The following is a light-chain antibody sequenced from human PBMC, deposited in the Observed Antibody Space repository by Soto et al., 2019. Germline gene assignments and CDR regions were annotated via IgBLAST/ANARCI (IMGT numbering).Light chain of an antibody. V-gene: IGLV2-14*01. CDR2: DVS. J-gene: IGLJ1*01. Sequence: QSVLTQPASVSGSPGQSITISCTGTTSDIGGYNFVSWYQQEPGKAPKLMIYDVSNRPSGVSDRFSGSKSGSTASLTISGLQAEDEADYYCSSYSSTTSDVFGAGTKLTVL. CDR3: SSYSSTTSDV. CDR1: TSDIGGYNF.